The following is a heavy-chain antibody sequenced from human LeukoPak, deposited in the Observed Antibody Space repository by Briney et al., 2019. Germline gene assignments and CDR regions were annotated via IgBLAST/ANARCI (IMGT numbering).Heavy chain of an antibody. V-gene: IGHV4-31*03. CDR2: IYYSGST. D-gene: IGHD3-10*01. Sequence: PSETLSLTCTVSGGSISSGGYYWSWIRQHPGKGLEWIGYIYYSGSTYYNPSLKSRVTISVDTSKNQFSLKLSPVTAADTAVYYCARGTMVRGVMRYWGQGTLVTVSS. CDR1: GGSISSGGYY. CDR3: ARGTMVRGVMRY. J-gene: IGHJ4*02.